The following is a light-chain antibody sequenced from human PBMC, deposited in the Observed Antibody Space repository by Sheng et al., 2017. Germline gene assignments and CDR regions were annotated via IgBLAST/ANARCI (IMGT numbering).Light chain of an antibody. CDR2: DVF. J-gene: IGKJ2*03. CDR3: LQDASFPYS. V-gene: IGKV1-13*02. Sequence: AIELTQSPSSLSASVGDRVTINCRTSQGTTATLAWYQQKAGNSPQLLVYDVFALHSGVPSRFSGGGTGTDFFLTISSLQPEDFATYYCLQDASFPYSFGQGTELVIK. CDR1: QGTTAT.